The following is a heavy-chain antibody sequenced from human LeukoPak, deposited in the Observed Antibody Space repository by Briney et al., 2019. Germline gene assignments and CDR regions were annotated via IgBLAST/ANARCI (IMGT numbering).Heavy chain of an antibody. CDR1: GGSISSSTYY. D-gene: IGHD5-12*01. J-gene: IGHJ4*02. CDR3: ARRDIVATIDY. Sequence: PSETLSLTCTVSGGSISSSTYYWGWIRQPPGKGLEWIGSIYYSGSTYYNPSLKSRLTISVDTSKNQFALKLSSVTAADTAVYYCARRDIVATIDYWGQGTLVTVSS. CDR2: IYYSGST. V-gene: IGHV4-39*01.